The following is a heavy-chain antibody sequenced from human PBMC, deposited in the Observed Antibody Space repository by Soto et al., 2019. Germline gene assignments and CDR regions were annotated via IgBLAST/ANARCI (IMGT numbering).Heavy chain of an antibody. Sequence: GGSLRLSCAASGFTFSSYAMHWVRQAPGKGLEWVATISSDGGRTYYVDSVKGRFTISRDNAKNTLYLQMNSLRAEDTAVYYCARDDYGDNYAFDIWGQGTMVTVSS. V-gene: IGHV3-64*04. J-gene: IGHJ3*02. CDR1: GFTFSSYA. CDR3: ARDDYGDNYAFDI. CDR2: ISSDGGRT. D-gene: IGHD4-17*01.